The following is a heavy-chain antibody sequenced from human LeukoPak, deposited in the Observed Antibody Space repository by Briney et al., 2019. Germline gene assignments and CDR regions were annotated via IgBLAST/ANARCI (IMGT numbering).Heavy chain of an antibody. D-gene: IGHD6-13*01. CDR1: GGSFSGYY. CDR2: INHSGST. CDR3: TRGRRRRSSSWFDY. Sequence: SETLSLTCAVYGGSFSGYYWSWIRQPPGKGLEWIGEINHSGSTNYNPSLKSRVTISVDTSKNQFSLKLSSVTAADTAVYYCTRGRRRRSSSWFDYWGQGTLVTVSS. J-gene: IGHJ5*01. V-gene: IGHV4-34*01.